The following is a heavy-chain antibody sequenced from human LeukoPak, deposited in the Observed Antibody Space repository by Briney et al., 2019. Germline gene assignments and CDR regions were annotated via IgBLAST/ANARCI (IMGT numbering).Heavy chain of an antibody. V-gene: IGHV1-69*13. CDR3: ARAVCSISCYTVGYFDY. Sequence: ASVKVSCKASGGTFSSYAISWVRQAPGQRLEWMGGIIPIFGTANYAQKFRGRVTITADESTSTAYMELSSLRSEDTAVYYCARAVCSISCYTVGYFDYWGQGTLVTVSS. CDR2: IIPIFGTA. J-gene: IGHJ4*02. CDR1: GGTFSSYA. D-gene: IGHD2-2*02.